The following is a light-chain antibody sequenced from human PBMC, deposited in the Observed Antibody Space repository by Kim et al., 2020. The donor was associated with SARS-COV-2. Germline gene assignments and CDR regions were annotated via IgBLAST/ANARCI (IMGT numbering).Light chain of an antibody. V-gene: IGKV3-20*01. J-gene: IGKJ1*01. CDR3: QQYGGSPT. Sequence: EIVLTQSPDTLSLSPGERATLSCSASQSVSSSYFAWYQQKPGQAPRLLIYGTSSRATDIPDRFSGSGSATHFSLTISRLEPEDFAVYFCQQYGGSPTFGQGTKVEIK. CDR2: GTS. CDR1: QSVSSSY.